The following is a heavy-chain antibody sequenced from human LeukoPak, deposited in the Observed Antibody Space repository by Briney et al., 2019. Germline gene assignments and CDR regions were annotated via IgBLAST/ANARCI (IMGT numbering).Heavy chain of an antibody. CDR3: ARDLRYCSSASCSENGAFDI. J-gene: IGHJ3*02. V-gene: IGHV3-74*01. CDR2: INNDGSST. Sequence: GGSLRLSCAASGFTFSNYRMHWVRQAPGKGLEWVSRINNDGSSTNYADSVKGRFTISRDNAKNTLYLQMNSLRAEDTAVYYCARDLRYCSSASCSENGAFDIWGQGTMVTVSS. CDR1: GFTFSNYR. D-gene: IGHD2-2*01.